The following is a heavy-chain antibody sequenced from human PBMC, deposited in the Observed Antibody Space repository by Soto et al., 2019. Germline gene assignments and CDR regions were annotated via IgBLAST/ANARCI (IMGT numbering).Heavy chain of an antibody. CDR3: ARAPSSGWYYAFDI. J-gene: IGHJ3*02. Sequence: SETLSLTCTVSGGSISSYYWSWIRQPPGKGLEWIGYIYYSGSTNYNPSLKSRVTISVDTSKNQFSLKLSSVTAADTAVYYWARAPSSGWYYAFDIWGQGTMVTVSS. CDR1: GGSISSYY. D-gene: IGHD6-19*01. CDR2: IYYSGST. V-gene: IGHV4-59*01.